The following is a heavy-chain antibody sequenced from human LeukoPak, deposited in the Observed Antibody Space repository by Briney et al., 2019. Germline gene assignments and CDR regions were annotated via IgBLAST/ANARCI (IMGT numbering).Heavy chain of an antibody. D-gene: IGHD2-21*02. Sequence: GGSLRLSCSASGFTLSNYWMHWVRPAPGKGLVWVARLHSNGAFTTYADSVKGRFTISRDTAKNTLYLQMNSLRVEDTAVYYCARFVVVTVGDYWGQGTLVTVSS. CDR1: GFTLSNYW. J-gene: IGHJ4*01. CDR2: LHSNGAFT. CDR3: ARFVVVTVGDY. V-gene: IGHV3-74*01.